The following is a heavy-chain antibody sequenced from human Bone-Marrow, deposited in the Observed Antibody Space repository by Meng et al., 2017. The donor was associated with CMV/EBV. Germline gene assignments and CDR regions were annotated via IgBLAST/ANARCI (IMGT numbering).Heavy chain of an antibody. V-gene: IGHV3-21*01. D-gene: IGHD3-16*01. CDR1: GFTFSSYS. CDR2: ISSSSSYI. J-gene: IGHJ3*02. Sequence: GGSLRLSCAASGFTFSSYSMNWVRQAPGKGLEWVSSISSSSSYIYYADSVKGRFTISRDNSKNTLYLQMNSLRAEDTAVYYCARAQGGRAFDIWGQGTMGTFSS. CDR3: ARAQGGRAFDI.